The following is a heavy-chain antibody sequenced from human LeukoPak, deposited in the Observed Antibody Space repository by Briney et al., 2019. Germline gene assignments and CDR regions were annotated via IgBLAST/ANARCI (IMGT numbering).Heavy chain of an antibody. CDR3: ARCVVATGGIDY. Sequence: PSETLSLTCTVSGGSISSSSYYWGWIRQPPGKGLEWIGSIYYSGSTYYNPSLKSRVTISVDTSKNQFSLKLGSVTAADTAVYYCARCVVATGGIDYWGQGTLVTVSS. CDR2: IYYSGST. CDR1: GGSISSSSYY. J-gene: IGHJ4*02. D-gene: IGHD2-21*01. V-gene: IGHV4-39*01.